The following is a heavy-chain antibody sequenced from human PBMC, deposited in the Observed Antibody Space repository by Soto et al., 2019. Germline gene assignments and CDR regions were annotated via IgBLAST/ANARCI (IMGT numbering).Heavy chain of an antibody. J-gene: IGHJ3*02. Sequence: GGSLRLSSAASGFTFSSYSMNWVRQAPGKGLEWVSSISSSSSYIYYADSVKGRFTISRDNAKNSLYLQMNSLRAEDTAVYYCARDSYYYDSSGYDYDAFDIWGQGTMVTVSS. V-gene: IGHV3-21*01. CDR1: GFTFSSYS. CDR3: ARDSYYYDSSGYDYDAFDI. CDR2: ISSSSSYI. D-gene: IGHD3-22*01.